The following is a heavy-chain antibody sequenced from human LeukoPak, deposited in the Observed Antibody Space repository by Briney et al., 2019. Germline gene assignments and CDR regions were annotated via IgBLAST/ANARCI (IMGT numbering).Heavy chain of an antibody. J-gene: IGHJ6*03. D-gene: IGHD1-26*01. CDR2: INWNGDGT. V-gene: IGHV3-20*04. CDR1: GFTLDDHG. Sequence: RGSLRLSCAASGFTLDDHGMSWVRQAPGKGLEWVSGINWNGDGTGYADSVKGRFTISRDNAKNSLYLQMNSLRAEDTAFYCARLGGPDYYFYYYMDVWGKGTTVTVSS. CDR3: ARLGGPDYYFYYYMDV.